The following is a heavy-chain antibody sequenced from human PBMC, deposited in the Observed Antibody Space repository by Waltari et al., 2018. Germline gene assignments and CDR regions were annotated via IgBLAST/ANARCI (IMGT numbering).Heavy chain of an antibody. CDR2: ILPISGTA. V-gene: IGHV1-69*01. Sequence: QMQLVQSGAEVKKPGSSVKVSCKASGGTFTSHAITWVRQAPGQGLEWMGGILPISGTANYAHKFQDRVTITADESTSTVYMDLSSLRIEDTAIYYCARAAIPGYCTTSSCYNWFDPWGQGTLVTVSS. CDR1: GGTFTSHA. D-gene: IGHD2-2*01. CDR3: ARAAIPGYCTTSSCYNWFDP. J-gene: IGHJ5*02.